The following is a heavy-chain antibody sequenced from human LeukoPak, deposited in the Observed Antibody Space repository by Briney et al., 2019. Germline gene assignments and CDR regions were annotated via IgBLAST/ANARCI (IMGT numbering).Heavy chain of an antibody. J-gene: IGHJ4*02. Sequence: SETLSLTCTVSGGSISSYYWSWIRQPAGKGLEWIGRIYTSGSTNYNPSLKSRVTMSVDTSKNQFSLKLSSVTAADTAVYYCARGGPGYYDSSGYFDYWGQGTLVTVSS. D-gene: IGHD3-22*01. CDR3: ARGGPGYYDSSGYFDY. V-gene: IGHV4-4*07. CDR2: IYTSGST. CDR1: GGSISSYY.